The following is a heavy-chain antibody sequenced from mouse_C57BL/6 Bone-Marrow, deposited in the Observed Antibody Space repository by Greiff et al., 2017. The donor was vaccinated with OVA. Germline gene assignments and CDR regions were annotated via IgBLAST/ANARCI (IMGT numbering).Heavy chain of an antibody. CDR1: GYTFTSYW. V-gene: IGHV1-64*01. J-gene: IGHJ3*01. D-gene: IGHD6-5*01. Sequence: QVQLQQPGAELVKPGASVKLSCKASGYTFTSYWMHWVKQRPGQGLAWIGMIHPNSGSTNYNEKFKSKATLTVDKSSSTAYMQLSSLTSEDSAVYYCARTLICPSAWFAYWGQGTLVTVTA. CDR2: IHPNSGST. CDR3: ARTLICPSAWFAY.